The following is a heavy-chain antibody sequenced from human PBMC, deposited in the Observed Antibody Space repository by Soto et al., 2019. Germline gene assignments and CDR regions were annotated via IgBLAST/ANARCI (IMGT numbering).Heavy chain of an antibody. J-gene: IGHJ4*02. V-gene: IGHV1-69*01. CDR1: GGTFSSYA. Sequence: QVQLVQSGAEVKKPGSSVKVSCKASGGTFSSYAISWVRQAPGQGLEWMGGIIPIFGTANYAQKFQGRVTITADESTRTGQMGARRPRTEETAGEFRGGGEGGEQQVVFFFDYWGQGTLVTVSS. CDR3: GGGEGGEQQVVFFFDY. D-gene: IGHD6-13*01. CDR2: IIPIFGTA.